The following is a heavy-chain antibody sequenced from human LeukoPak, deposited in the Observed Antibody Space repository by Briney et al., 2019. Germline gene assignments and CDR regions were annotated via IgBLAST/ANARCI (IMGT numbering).Heavy chain of an antibody. D-gene: IGHD1-1*01. CDR2: ISYDGSNK. J-gene: IGHJ4*02. Sequence: GGSLRLSCAASGFTFSSYGMPWVRQAPGKGLEWVAVISYDGSNKYYADSVKGRFTISRDNSKNTLYLQMNSLRAEDTAVYYCAKDLGTNWGQGTLVTVSS. CDR1: GFTFSSYG. V-gene: IGHV3-30*18. CDR3: AKDLGTN.